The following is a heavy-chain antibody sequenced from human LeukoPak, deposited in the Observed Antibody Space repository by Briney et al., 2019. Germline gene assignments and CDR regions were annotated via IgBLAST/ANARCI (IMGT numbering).Heavy chain of an antibody. CDR3: AKEGPKGYDILTGYYRY. CDR1: GFTFSSYG. J-gene: IGHJ4*02. V-gene: IGHV3-23*01. CDR2: ISGSGGST. Sequence: GGSLRLSSAASGFTFSSYGMSWVRQAPGKGLEWVSAISGSGGSTYYADSVKGRFTISRDNSKNTLYLQMNSLRAEDTAVYYCAKEGPKGYDILTGYYRYWGQGTLVTASS. D-gene: IGHD3-9*01.